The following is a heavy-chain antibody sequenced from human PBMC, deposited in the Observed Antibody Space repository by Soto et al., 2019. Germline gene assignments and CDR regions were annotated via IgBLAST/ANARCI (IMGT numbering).Heavy chain of an antibody. J-gene: IGHJ4*02. V-gene: IGHV3-21*01. CDR1: GFTFSSYS. CDR3: AREDHLGVW. Sequence: EVQLVESGGGLVKPGGSLRLSCAASGFTFSSYSMNWVRQAPGKGLEWVSSISSSSSYIYYADSVKGRFTISRDNAKNSLYLQMNGLRAGDRAVYYWAREDHLGVWGGKGPLVTVPS. CDR2: ISSSSSYI. D-gene: IGHD2-8*01.